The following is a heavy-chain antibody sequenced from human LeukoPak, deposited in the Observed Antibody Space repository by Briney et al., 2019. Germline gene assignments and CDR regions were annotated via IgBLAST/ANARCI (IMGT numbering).Heavy chain of an antibody. D-gene: IGHD3-22*01. CDR3: AKDYWTDYDSSGYPDY. V-gene: IGHV3-30*18. Sequence: GGSLRLSCAASGFTFSSYGMHWVRQAPGKGLEWVAVISYDGSNKYYADSVKGRFTISRDNSKNTLYLQMNSLRAEDTAVYYCAKDYWTDYDSSGYPDYWGQGTLVAVSS. CDR2: ISYDGSNK. CDR1: GFTFSSYG. J-gene: IGHJ4*02.